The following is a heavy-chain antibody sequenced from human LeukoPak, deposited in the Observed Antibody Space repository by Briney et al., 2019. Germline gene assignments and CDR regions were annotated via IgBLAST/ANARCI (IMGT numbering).Heavy chain of an antibody. J-gene: IGHJ4*02. CDR1: GFTFSSSTFGSYT. CDR3: ARDLDYSTGFDY. V-gene: IGHV3-21*01. CDR2: ISSTGTYI. Sequence: GGSLRLSCAASGFTFSSSTFGSYTMNWVRQAPGKGLEWVSSISSTGTYIYYTDLVKGRFTISRDIANSLLYLQMNSLRADDTAVYYCARDLDYSTGFDYWGQGTLITVSS. D-gene: IGHD4-11*01.